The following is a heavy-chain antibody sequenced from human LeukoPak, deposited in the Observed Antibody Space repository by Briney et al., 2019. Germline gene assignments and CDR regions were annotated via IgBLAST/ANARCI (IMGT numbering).Heavy chain of an antibody. CDR1: GGSISSYY. Sequence: SETLSLTCTVSGGSISSYYWSWIRQPAGKGLEWIGRIYTSGSTNYNPSLKSRVTISVDTSKNQFSLNLTSVTAADTAVYYCARDPDDSSGYYFGYWGQGTLVTVSS. CDR2: IYTSGST. J-gene: IGHJ4*02. V-gene: IGHV4-4*07. D-gene: IGHD3-22*01. CDR3: ARDPDDSSGYYFGY.